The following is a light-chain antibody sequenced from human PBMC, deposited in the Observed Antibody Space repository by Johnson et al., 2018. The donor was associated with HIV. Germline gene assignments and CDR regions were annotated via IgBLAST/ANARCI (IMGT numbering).Light chain of an antibody. Sequence: QSVLTQPPSVSAAPGQKVTISCSGSSSNIGNNYVSWYQQLPGTAPRIVTYDNNKRPSGIPDRFSGSKYGTSGTLGIPGLQTGDEAHDYCGTWAGSLMAYVCGTGPEVTV. J-gene: IGLJ1*01. CDR2: DNN. CDR1: SSNIGNNY. CDR3: GTWAGSLMAYV. V-gene: IGLV1-51*01.